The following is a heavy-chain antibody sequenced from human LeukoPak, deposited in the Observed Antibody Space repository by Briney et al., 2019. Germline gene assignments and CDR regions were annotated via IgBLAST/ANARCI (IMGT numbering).Heavy chain of an antibody. CDR3: ARVRQWLVKHWYFDL. CDR1: GFTFSSYW. V-gene: IGHV3-7*01. Sequence: PGGSLRLSCAASGFTFSSYWMSWVRQAPGKGLEWVANIKQDGSERYYVDSVKGRFTISRDNAKNSLYLQMNSLRVEDTAVYYCARVRQWLVKHWYFDLWGRGTLVTVSS. D-gene: IGHD6-19*01. CDR2: IKQDGSER. J-gene: IGHJ2*01.